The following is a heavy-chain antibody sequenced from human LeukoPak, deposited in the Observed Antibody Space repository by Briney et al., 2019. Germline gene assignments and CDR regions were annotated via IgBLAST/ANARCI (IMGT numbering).Heavy chain of an antibody. CDR2: IYPGDSDT. J-gene: IGHJ4*02. D-gene: IGHD1-26*01. Sequence: GESLKISCKGSGYRFTGYWIGWVRPMPGKGLEWMGIIYPGDSDTRYSPSFQGQVTISADKSISTAYLQWSSLKASDTAMYYCARRALVGALDYFDYWGQGTLVTVSS. V-gene: IGHV5-51*01. CDR3: ARRALVGALDYFDY. CDR1: GYRFTGYW.